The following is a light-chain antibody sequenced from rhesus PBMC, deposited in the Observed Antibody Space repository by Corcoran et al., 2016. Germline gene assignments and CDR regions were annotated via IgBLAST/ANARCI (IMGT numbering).Light chain of an antibody. Sequence: DIQMTQSPSSLSASIGDRVTITCRARQGISNWLAWYQHKPGEAPYLLIKRASNLEAGVPSRFSGSGSGTDFTLTISSLQPADIATYFCQQHDSSPLTFGGGTKVELK. CDR2: RAS. CDR3: QQHDSSPLT. V-gene: IGKV1-69*01. CDR1: QGISNW. J-gene: IGKJ4*01.